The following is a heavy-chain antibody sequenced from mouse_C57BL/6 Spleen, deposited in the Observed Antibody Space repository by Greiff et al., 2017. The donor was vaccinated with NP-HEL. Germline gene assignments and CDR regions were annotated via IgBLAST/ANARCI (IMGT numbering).Heavy chain of an antibody. D-gene: IGHD1-1*01. CDR1: GFTFSSYT. CDR3: ARPIGSSFYWYFDV. V-gene: IGHV5-9*01. Sequence: DVQLVESGGGLVKPGGSLKLSCAASGFTFSSYTMSWVRQTPEKRLEWVATISGGGGNTYYPDSVKGRFTISRDNAKNTLYLQMSSLRSEDTALYYCARPIGSSFYWYFDVWGTGTTVTVSS. J-gene: IGHJ1*03. CDR2: ISGGGGNT.